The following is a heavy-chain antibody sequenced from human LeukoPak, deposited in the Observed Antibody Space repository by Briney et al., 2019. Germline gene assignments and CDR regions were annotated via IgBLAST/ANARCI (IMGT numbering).Heavy chain of an antibody. CDR2: ISDTGGST. D-gene: IGHD3-22*01. V-gene: IGHV3-23*01. J-gene: IGHJ4*02. Sequence: GGSLRLSCAASGFTFRSYAMNWVRQAPGKGLEWVSVISDTGGSTYYAASVKGRFTIPRDNSKNTLYLQMNSLRAEDTAVYYCAKTYYSDSFDYWGQGTLVTVSS. CDR1: GFTFRSYA. CDR3: AKTYYSDSFDY.